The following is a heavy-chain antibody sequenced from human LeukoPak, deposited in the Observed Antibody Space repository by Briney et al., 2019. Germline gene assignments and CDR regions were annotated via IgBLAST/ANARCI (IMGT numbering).Heavy chain of an antibody. CDR2: IYHSGST. CDR1: GYSISSGYY. D-gene: IGHD3-22*01. CDR3: ARVSDSSGPDFDY. J-gene: IGHJ4*02. Sequence: SETLSLTCAVSGYSISSGYYWGWIRQPPGKGLEWIGSIYHSGSTYYNPSLKSRVTISVDTSKNQFSLKLSSVTAADTAVYYCARVSDSSGPDFDYWGQGTLVTVSS. V-gene: IGHV4-38-2*01.